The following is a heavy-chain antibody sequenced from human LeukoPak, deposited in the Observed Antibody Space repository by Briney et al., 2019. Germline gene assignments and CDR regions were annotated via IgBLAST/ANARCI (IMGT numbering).Heavy chain of an antibody. CDR3: ARPEVQWLGQYEYFQH. CDR2: INPNSGGT. D-gene: IGHD6-19*01. J-gene: IGHJ1*01. V-gene: IGHV1-2*06. CDR1: GYTFTGYC. Sequence: ASVKVSCKASGYTFTGYCMHWVRQAPGQGLEWMGRINPNSGGTNYAQKFQGRVTMTRDTSISTAYMELSRLRSDDTAVYYCARPEVQWLGQYEYFQHWGQGTLVTVSS.